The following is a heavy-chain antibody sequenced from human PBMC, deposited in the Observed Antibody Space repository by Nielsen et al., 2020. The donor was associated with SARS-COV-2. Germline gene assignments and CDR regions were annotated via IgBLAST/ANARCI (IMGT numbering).Heavy chain of an antibody. CDR3: ARQLIGYYDFWSGYYGGAYYYGMDV. Sequence: GSLRLSCTVSGGSISSHYWSWIRQPPEKGLQWTGYINYSGRTNYNPSLKSRVTISVDTSKNQFSLKLSSVTAADTAVYYCARQLIGYYDFWSGYYGGAYYYGMDVWGQGTTVTVSS. CDR1: GGSISSHY. V-gene: IGHV4-59*11. J-gene: IGHJ6*02. D-gene: IGHD3-3*01. CDR2: INYSGRT.